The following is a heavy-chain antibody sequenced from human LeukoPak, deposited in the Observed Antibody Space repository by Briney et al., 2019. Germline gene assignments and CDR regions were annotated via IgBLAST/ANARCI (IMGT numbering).Heavy chain of an antibody. CDR2: ISAYNGNT. D-gene: IGHD3-16*01. CDR3: ARGLRGNYYYYMDV. CDR1: GYTLTSYG. J-gene: IGHJ6*03. Sequence: ASVKVSCKASGYTLTSYGISWVRQAPGQGLEWMGWISAYNGNTNYAQKLQGRVTMTTDTSTSTAYMELRSLRSDDTAVYYCARGLRGNYYYYMDVWGKGTTVTVSS. V-gene: IGHV1-18*01.